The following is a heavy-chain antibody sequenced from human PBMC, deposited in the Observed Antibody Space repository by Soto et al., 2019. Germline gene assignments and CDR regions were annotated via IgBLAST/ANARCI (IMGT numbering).Heavy chain of an antibody. D-gene: IGHD5-12*01. V-gene: IGHV1-3*01. Sequence: QVQLVQSGAEVKKPGASVKVSCKASGYTFTSYAMHWVRQAPGQRLEWMGWINAGNGNTKYSQKFQGRVTITRDTSASTAYMELSSLRSEDTAVYYCARDTEFEMATMKSPGLDYWGQGTLVTVSS. J-gene: IGHJ4*02. CDR2: INAGNGNT. CDR1: GYTFTSYA. CDR3: ARDTEFEMATMKSPGLDY.